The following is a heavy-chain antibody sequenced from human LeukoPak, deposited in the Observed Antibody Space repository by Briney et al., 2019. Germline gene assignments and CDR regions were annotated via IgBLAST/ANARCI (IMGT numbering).Heavy chain of an antibody. CDR3: ARDRSPAPGRSYGRGHFDY. V-gene: IGHV1-2*02. CDR1: GYTFTGYY. D-gene: IGHD5-18*01. J-gene: IGHJ4*02. CDR2: INPNSGGT. Sequence: ASVKVSCKASGYTFTGYYMHWVRQAPGQGLEWIGWINPNSGGTNYAQKFQGRVNMTRNTSTSTVYMELSSLRSEDTAVYYCARDRSPAPGRSYGRGHFDYWGQGTLVTVSS.